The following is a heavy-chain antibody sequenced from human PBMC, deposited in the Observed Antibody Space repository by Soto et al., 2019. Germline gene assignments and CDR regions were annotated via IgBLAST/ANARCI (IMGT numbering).Heavy chain of an antibody. D-gene: IGHD3-9*01. CDR3: ARGRTGTVPLWYYGMDV. CDR2: INHSGST. CDR1: GGSFSGYY. J-gene: IGHJ6*02. Sequence: PSETLSLTCAVYGGSFSGYYWSWIRQPPGKGLEWIGEINHSGSTNYNPSLKSRVTISVDTSKNQFSLKLSSVTAADTAVYYFARGRTGTVPLWYYGMDVWGQGTTVTVSS. V-gene: IGHV4-34*01.